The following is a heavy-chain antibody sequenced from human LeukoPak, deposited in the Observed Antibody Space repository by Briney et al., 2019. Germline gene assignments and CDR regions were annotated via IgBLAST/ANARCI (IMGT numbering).Heavy chain of an antibody. J-gene: IGHJ4*02. CDR1: GFTFSSYV. V-gene: IGHV3-23*01. D-gene: IGHD2-15*01. Sequence: GGSLRLSCAASGFTFSSYVMSWVRQAPGKGLEWVSAISGSGGSTYYADSVKGRFTISRDNSRNPLYLQMNSLRAEDTAVYYCAARSGGRKDYWGQGTLVTVSS. CDR3: AARSGGRKDY. CDR2: ISGSGGST.